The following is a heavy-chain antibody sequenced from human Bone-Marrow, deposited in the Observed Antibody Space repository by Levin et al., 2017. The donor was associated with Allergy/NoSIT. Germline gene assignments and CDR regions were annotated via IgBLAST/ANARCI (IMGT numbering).Heavy chain of an antibody. CDR3: ARGGGYADNWFDP. CDR1: GYTFSDYF. D-gene: IGHD5-12*01. V-gene: IGHV1-2*06. J-gene: IGHJ5*02. Sequence: GASVKVSCTTSGYTFSDYFLHWVRQAPGQGLEWLGRINPNTGGTDFAQVFQGRVTMTSDTSVSTAYMELSRLRSDDTAIYYCARGGGYADNWFDPWGQGMLVTVSS. CDR2: INPNTGGT.